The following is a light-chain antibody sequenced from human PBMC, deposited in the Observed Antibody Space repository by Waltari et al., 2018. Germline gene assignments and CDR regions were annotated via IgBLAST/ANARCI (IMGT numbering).Light chain of an antibody. J-gene: IGKJ5*01. CDR2: DIS. CDR3: QQYSGSPIT. Sequence: EIVLTQSPATLSLSPGERATLSCGASQSVSSVYLAWYQQKPGLAPRLLIYDISNRAPGIPDRFSGSGSGTDFTLTISRLEPEDFAVYYCQQYSGSPITFGQGTRLEI. CDR1: QSVSSVY. V-gene: IGKV3D-20*01.